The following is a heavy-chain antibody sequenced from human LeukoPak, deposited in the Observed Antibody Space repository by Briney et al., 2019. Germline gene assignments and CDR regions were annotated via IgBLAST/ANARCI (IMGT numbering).Heavy chain of an antibody. V-gene: IGHV3-66*01. J-gene: IGHJ4*02. Sequence: PGESLRLSCAASGFTVSSSYMSWVRQAPGKGLEWVSIIYTDDVTYYADSVRDRFTISRDISKNTLYLQMNSLRAEDTAVYYCARWQWVAKNFDSWRQGTLVTVSS. CDR3: ARWQWVAKNFDS. CDR1: GFTVSSSY. D-gene: IGHD6-19*01. CDR2: IYTDDVT.